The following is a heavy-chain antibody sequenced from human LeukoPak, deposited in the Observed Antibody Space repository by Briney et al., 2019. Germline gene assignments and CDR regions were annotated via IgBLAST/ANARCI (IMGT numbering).Heavy chain of an antibody. V-gene: IGHV4-30-2*01. CDR3: ASYTRFNGNDY. J-gene: IGHJ4*02. D-gene: IGHD4-11*01. CDR1: GGSISSGGYS. Sequence: SETLSLTCAVSGGSISSGGYSWSWIRQPPGKGLESIGYIYHSGSTYYNPSLKSRVTISVDRSKNQFSLKLSSVTAADTAVYYCASYTRFNGNDYWGQGTLVTVSS. CDR2: IYHSGST.